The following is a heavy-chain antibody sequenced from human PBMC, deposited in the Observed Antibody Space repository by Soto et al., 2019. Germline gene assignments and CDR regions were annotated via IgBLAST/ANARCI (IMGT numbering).Heavy chain of an antibody. CDR1: GDTFSSYA. J-gene: IGHJ4*02. Sequence: QVQLVQSGAEVKKPGSSVKVSCKASGDTFSSYAINWVRQAPAQGLEWMGGIIPMFGTANYAQKFKGRVKITAGERTSTGYMELSSLRSEDTAVYYCARVGPAHYYDSSGYYSPLDYWGQGTLVTVSS. D-gene: IGHD3-22*01. CDR2: IIPMFGTA. V-gene: IGHV1-69*01. CDR3: ARVGPAHYYDSSGYYSPLDY.